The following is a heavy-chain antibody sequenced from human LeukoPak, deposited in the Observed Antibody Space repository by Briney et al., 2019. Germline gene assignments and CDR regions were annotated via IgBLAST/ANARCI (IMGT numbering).Heavy chain of an antibody. Sequence: ASVKVSCKASGGTFSSYAISWVRQAPGQGLEWMGGIIPIFGTANYAQKFQGRVTITTDESTSTAYMELGSLRSEDTAVYYCARGPSVGATSLADYWGQGTLVTVSS. CDR2: IIPIFGTA. J-gene: IGHJ4*02. CDR1: GGTFSSYA. CDR3: ARGPSVGATSLADY. D-gene: IGHD1-26*01. V-gene: IGHV1-69*05.